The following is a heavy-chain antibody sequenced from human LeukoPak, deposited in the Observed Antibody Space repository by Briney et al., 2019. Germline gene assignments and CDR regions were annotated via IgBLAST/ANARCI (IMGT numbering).Heavy chain of an antibody. J-gene: IGHJ4*02. CDR3: TTDLGSSRDGAAAGTTDFDY. V-gene: IGHV3-30-3*01. Sequence: PGGSLRLSCAASGFTFSSYAMHWVRQAPGKGLEWVAVISYDGSNKYYADSVKGRFTISRDNSKNTLYLQMNSLKTEDTAVYYCTTDLGSSRDGAAAGTTDFDYWGQGTLVTVSS. CDR1: GFTFSSYA. CDR2: ISYDGSNK. D-gene: IGHD6-13*01.